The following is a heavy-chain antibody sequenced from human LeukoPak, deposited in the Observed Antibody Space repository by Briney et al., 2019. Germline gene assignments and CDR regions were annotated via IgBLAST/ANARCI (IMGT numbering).Heavy chain of an antibody. V-gene: IGHV4-59*05. J-gene: IGHJ5*02. Sequence: SETLSLTCTVSGGSISSYYWNWIRQPPGKGLEWIGSIYYSGSTYYNPSLKSRVTISVDTSKNQFSLKLSSVTAADTAVYYCARHAVRIVVVNHWGQGTLVTVSS. D-gene: IGHD3-22*01. CDR2: IYYSGST. CDR3: ARHAVRIVVVNH. CDR1: GGSISSYY.